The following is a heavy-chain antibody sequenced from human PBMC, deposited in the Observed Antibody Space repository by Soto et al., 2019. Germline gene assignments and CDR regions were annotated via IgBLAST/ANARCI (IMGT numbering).Heavy chain of an antibody. J-gene: IGHJ6*02. Sequence: EVQLVESGGGLVKPGGSLRLSCAASGFTFSNAWMNWVRQAPGKGLEWVVRIKRKTDSGTTDYASPVKGRFSNSRDDSKNTLYLQMNSLKTEDTAVYYCTTGLCGGSCSYYYGMDVWGQGTTVTVSS. CDR2: IKRKTDSGTT. V-gene: IGHV3-15*07. CDR3: TTGLCGGSCSYYYGMDV. CDR1: GFTFSNAW. D-gene: IGHD2-15*01.